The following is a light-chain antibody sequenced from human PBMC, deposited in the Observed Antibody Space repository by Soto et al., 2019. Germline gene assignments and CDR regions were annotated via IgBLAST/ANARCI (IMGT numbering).Light chain of an antibody. V-gene: IGKV1-39*01. CDR3: QQSYSTPIT. CDR1: QSISVY. J-gene: IGKJ5*01. CDR2: TAS. Sequence: DIQMTQSPSSLSASVGDRVTITCRASQSISVYLNWYQQKPGKAPKLLIYTASSLHSGVPSRFSGSGSGTDFTLTISSLQPEDFATYYCQQSYSTPITVGQGTRLEIK.